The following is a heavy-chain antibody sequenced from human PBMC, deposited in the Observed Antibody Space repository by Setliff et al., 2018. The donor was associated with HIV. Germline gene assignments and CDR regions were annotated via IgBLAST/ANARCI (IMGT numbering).Heavy chain of an antibody. V-gene: IGHV4-4*02. Sequence: SETLSLTCAVSGGSISGSNWWSWVRQPPGKGLEWIGEIYHSGSTNYNPSLKSRVTISLDRSKTQFSLKLSSVTAADTAVYYCARHDTEYSSYPIDYWGQGNLVTVSS. CDR2: IYHSGST. CDR3: ARHDTEYSSYPIDY. J-gene: IGHJ4*02. CDR1: GGSISGSNW. D-gene: IGHD6-6*01.